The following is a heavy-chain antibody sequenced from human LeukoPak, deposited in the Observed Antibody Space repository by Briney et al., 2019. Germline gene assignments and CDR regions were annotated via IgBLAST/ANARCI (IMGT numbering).Heavy chain of an antibody. D-gene: IGHD3-16*02. CDR2: IYYSGST. J-gene: IGHJ4*02. CDR3: ARERANYDYVWGSYRYIDY. V-gene: IGHV4-31*02. CDR1: GFTFSSYAMH. Sequence: LRLSCAASGFTFSSYAMHWIRQHPGKGLEWIGYIYYSGSTYYNPPLKSRVTISVDTSKNQFSLKLSSVTAADTAVYYCARERANYDYVWGSYRYIDYWGQGTLVTVSS.